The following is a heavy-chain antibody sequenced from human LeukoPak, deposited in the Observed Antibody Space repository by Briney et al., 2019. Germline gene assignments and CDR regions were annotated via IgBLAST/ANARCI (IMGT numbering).Heavy chain of an antibody. CDR3: ARDRRYSSPRDDAFDI. V-gene: IGHV3-7*01. D-gene: IGHD6-13*01. CDR1: GFTFSSYW. J-gene: IGHJ3*02. CDR2: IKQDGSEK. Sequence: GGSLRLSCAASGFTFSSYWMSWVRQAPGKGLEWVANIKQDGSEKYYVDSVKGRFTISRDNAKNSLYLQMNSLRAEDTAVYYCARDRRYSSPRDDAFDIWGQGTMVTVSS.